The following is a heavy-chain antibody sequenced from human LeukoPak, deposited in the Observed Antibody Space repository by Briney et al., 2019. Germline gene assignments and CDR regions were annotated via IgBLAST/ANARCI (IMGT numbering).Heavy chain of an antibody. CDR2: IRSKAYGGYT. V-gene: IGHV3-49*04. D-gene: IGHD6-19*01. CDR1: GFTFGDYA. CDR3: TRVQWLVWGPFDY. J-gene: IGHJ4*02. Sequence: GGSLRLSCTASGFTFGDYAMSWVRQAPGKGLEWVGFIRSKAYGGYTEYAASLKGRLTISRDDSISIAYLQMNSLKTEDTAVYYCTRVQWLVWGPFDYWGQGTLVTVSS.